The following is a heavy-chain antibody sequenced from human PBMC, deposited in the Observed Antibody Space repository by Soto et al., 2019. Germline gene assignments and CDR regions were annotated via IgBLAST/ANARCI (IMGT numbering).Heavy chain of an antibody. D-gene: IGHD2-2*02. CDR3: AKEDSYCSSTSCFTFFDY. V-gene: IGHV3-23*01. CDR2: ISGSGGST. J-gene: IGHJ4*02. Sequence: EVQLLESGGGLVQPGGSLRLSCAASGFTFSSYAMSWVRQAPGKGLEWVSAISGSGGSTYYADSVKGRFTISRDNSKNKLYLQMNSLRAEDTAVYYCAKEDSYCSSTSCFTFFDYWGQGTLVTVSS. CDR1: GFTFSSYA.